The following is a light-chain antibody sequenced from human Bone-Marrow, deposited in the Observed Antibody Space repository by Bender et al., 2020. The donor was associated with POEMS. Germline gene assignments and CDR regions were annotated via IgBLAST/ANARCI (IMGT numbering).Light chain of an antibody. Sequence: QSVLTQPPSASGTPGQKVTISCSGGSSNIGSYFVYWYQQFPGTAPKPVIYGNDQRPSGVPDRLSGSKSSTSASLAISGLRSEDEADYYCAVWDDSVSGWVFGGGTKLTVL. V-gene: IGLV1-47*01. CDR2: GND. CDR1: SSNIGSYF. CDR3: AVWDDSVSGWV. J-gene: IGLJ3*02.